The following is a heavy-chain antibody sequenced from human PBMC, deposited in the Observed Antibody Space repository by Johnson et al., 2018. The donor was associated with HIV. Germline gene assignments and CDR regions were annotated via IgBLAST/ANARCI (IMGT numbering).Heavy chain of an antibody. V-gene: IGHV3-20*04. Sequence: VQLVESGGGVVRPGGSLRLSCAASVFTFDDYGMNWVRKAPGKGLEWVSGINWNGGSTGYADSVKGRFTISRDNAKNTLYLQMNSLRAEDTAVYYCAKDTLLESGFDIWGQGTIVTVSS. CDR2: INWNGGST. J-gene: IGHJ3*02. D-gene: IGHD3-3*02. CDR3: AKDTLLESGFDI. CDR1: VFTFDDYG.